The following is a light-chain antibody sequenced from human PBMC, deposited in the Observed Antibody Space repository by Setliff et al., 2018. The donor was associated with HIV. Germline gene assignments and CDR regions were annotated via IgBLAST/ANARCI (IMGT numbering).Light chain of an antibody. CDR1: SSDVGGYKY. J-gene: IGLJ1*01. V-gene: IGLV2-14*01. Sequence: QSVLTQPASVSGSPGQSITISCTGTSSDVGGYKYVYWYQQHPGKAPKLMICEVSNRPSGISNRFSGSKSGNTASLTISGLQAEDEADYYCSSYTSRNTLVFGTGTKVTVL. CDR2: EVS. CDR3: SSYTSRNTLV.